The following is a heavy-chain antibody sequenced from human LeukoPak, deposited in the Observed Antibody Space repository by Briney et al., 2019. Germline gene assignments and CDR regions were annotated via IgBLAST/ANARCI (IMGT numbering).Heavy chain of an antibody. CDR1: GGSISSGDYY. J-gene: IGHJ3*01. V-gene: IGHV4-30-4*01. Sequence: PSETLSLTCTVSGGSISSGDYYWSWIRQPPGKGLEWIGYIYYSGSTYYNPSLKSRVTISVDTSKNQFSLKLSSVTAADTAVYYCAGEVSSGYHLLKLWGQGTMVTVSS. CDR2: IYYSGST. D-gene: IGHD3-22*01. CDR3: AGEVSSGYHLLKL.